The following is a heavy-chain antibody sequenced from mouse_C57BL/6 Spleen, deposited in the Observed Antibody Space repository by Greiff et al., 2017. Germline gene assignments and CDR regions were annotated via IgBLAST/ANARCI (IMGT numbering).Heavy chain of an antibody. J-gene: IGHJ4*01. D-gene: IGHD3-2*02. V-gene: IGHV1-69*01. CDR3: AREGQLRPSMDY. Sequence: QVQLQQPGAELVMPGASVKLSCKASGYTFTSYWMHWVKQRPGQGLEWIGEIDPSDSYTNYNQKFKGKSTLTVDKSSSTAYMQLSSLTSEDSAVYYCAREGQLRPSMDYWGQGTSVTVSS. CDR2: IDPSDSYT. CDR1: GYTFTSYW.